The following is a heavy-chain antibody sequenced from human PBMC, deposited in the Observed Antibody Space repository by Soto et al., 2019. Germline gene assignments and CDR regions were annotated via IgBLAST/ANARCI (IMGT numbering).Heavy chain of an antibody. V-gene: IGHV1-8*01. Sequence: QVQLVQSGAEVKKPGASVKVSCKASGYTFTSYDINWVRQATGQGLEYLGWMNPNSGNTAYVQKFQGRVTMTWYTSITTAYMELSSLRSDDTAVYFCARGIKYGAYSRWFDPWGQGTLVTVSS. CDR2: MNPNSGNT. J-gene: IGHJ5*02. D-gene: IGHD4-17*01. CDR1: GYTFTSYD. CDR3: ARGIKYGAYSRWFDP.